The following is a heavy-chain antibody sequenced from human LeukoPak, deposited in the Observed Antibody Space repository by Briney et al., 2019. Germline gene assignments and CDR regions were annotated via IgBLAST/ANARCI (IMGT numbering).Heavy chain of an antibody. CDR2: FYYSGST. CDR3: ANRYCSGGSCYFDY. J-gene: IGHJ4*02. D-gene: IGHD2-15*01. CDR1: GGSISSSSYY. V-gene: IGHV4-39*01. Sequence: SETLSLTCTVSGGSISSSSYYWGWIRQPPGKGLEWIGSFYYSGSTYYNPSLKSRVTISVDTPKNQFSLKLSSVTAADTAVYYCANRYCSGGSCYFDYWGQGTLVTVSP.